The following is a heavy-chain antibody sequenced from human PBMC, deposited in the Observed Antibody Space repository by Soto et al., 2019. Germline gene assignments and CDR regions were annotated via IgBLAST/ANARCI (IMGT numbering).Heavy chain of an antibody. V-gene: IGHV1-69*01. D-gene: IGHD2-15*01. CDR3: ASDPRQDCCVGACFYS. J-gene: IGHJ5*01. Sequence: PGRTLSSYVIRLLRQATGQGLGWMREITPMFGTTPYGEKFQGRVTITADESTSTTYMELSITKSEDDAVYYCASDPRQDCCVGACFYSWGQGTLVTVSS. CDR2: ITPMFGTT. CDR1: GRTLSSYV.